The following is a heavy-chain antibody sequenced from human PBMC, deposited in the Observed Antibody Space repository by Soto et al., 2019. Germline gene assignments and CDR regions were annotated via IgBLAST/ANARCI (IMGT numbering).Heavy chain of an antibody. V-gene: IGHV1-69*01. Sequence: SVKVSFKASGGTFSSYAISLVRQAPGQGLEWMGGIIPIFGTANYAQKFQGRVTITADESTSTAYTEMRSLRSDDTAVYYCARDWFGVDYWGQGTLVTVSS. CDR1: GGTFSSYA. CDR2: IIPIFGTA. J-gene: IGHJ4*02. D-gene: IGHD3-16*01. CDR3: ARDWFGVDY.